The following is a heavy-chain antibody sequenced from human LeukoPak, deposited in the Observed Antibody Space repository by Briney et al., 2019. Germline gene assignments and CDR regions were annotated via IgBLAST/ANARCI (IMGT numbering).Heavy chain of an antibody. CDR3: ARYSTGSSKYYFDY. V-gene: IGHV4-39*01. CDR1: GDSVSSSGYH. Sequence: KPSETLSLTCSVSGDSVSSSGYHWSWIRQPPGKGPECIATIYYTGNTYYTPPLRGRVTISVDTSKNQSSLRLNSVTATDTAVYYCARYSTGSSKYYFDYWGQGTLVTVSS. CDR2: IYYTGNT. D-gene: IGHD6-19*01. J-gene: IGHJ4*02.